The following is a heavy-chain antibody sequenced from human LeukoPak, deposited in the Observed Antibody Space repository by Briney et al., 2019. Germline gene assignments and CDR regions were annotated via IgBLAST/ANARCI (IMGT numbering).Heavy chain of an antibody. D-gene: IGHD1-1*01. J-gene: IGHJ6*03. V-gene: IGHV1-2*02. Sequence: ASVKVSCKASGYTFTGYYMHWVRQAPGQGLEWMGWINPNSGGTNYAQKFQGRVTMTRDTSISTAYMELSRLRSDDTAVYYCARAGAGTAPYYYYMDVWGKGTTVTVSS. CDR1: GYTFTGYY. CDR3: ARAGAGTAPYYYYMDV. CDR2: INPNSGGT.